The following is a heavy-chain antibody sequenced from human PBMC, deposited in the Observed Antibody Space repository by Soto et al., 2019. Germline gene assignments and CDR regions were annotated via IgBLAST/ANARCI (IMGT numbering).Heavy chain of an antibody. V-gene: IGHV5-51*03. CDR1: GYSFTSYW. CDR3: ASSVSVVAAYGRIDY. D-gene: IGHD2-15*01. Sequence: EVQLVQSGAEVKKPGESLKISCKGSGYSFTSYWIGWVRQMPGKGLEWMGIIYPGDSDTRYSPSFHCQVTISADKSISTDYMQWSSLKASDTAMYYCASSVSVVAAYGRIDYWGQGTLVTVSS. J-gene: IGHJ4*02. CDR2: IYPGDSDT.